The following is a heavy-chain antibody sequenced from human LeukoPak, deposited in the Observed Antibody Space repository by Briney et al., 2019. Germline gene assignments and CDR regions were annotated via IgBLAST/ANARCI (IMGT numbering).Heavy chain of an antibody. Sequence: ASVKVSCKASGYTFTVHYIHWVRQAPGQGLEWLGRISPNSGVPNYAQKFQGRVTITRDTSVNTVYMELNGLTSDDTGAYYCAREVGYSTSWYGRFDPWGQGTVVTASS. J-gene: IGHJ5*02. CDR3: AREVGYSTSWYGRFDP. V-gene: IGHV1-2*05. CDR2: ISPNSGVP. CDR1: GYTFTVHY. D-gene: IGHD6-13*01.